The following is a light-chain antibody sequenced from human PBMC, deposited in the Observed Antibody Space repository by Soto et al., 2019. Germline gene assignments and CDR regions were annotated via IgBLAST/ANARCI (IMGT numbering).Light chain of an antibody. CDR3: SSYTNINV. CDR1: SGDIGSYNR. J-gene: IGLJ1*01. V-gene: IGLV2-14*01. CDR2: EVT. Sequence: QSVLTQPASVSGSPGQSITISCTGTSGDIGSYNRVSWYQQHPGKAPKLIIYEVTDRPSGVSNRFSGSKSGNTASLTISGLQAEDEAEYYCSSYTNINVFGTGTKVTVL.